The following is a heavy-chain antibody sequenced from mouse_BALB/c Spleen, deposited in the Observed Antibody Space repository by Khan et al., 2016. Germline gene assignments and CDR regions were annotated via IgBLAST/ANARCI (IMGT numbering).Heavy chain of an antibody. V-gene: IGHV3-1*02. CDR3: ATSSAGYWYYFDY. CDR1: GYSITSHYS. CDR2: INYSGST. J-gene: IGHJ2*01. Sequence: EVQLQESGPDLVTPSQSLSLTCTVTGYSITSHYSWHWIRHFPGNKLEWMGNINYSGSTNYNPSLKSRISITRDTSKNQFFLPLNSVTTEDIATYYCATSSAGYWYYFDYWGQGTARTVTS. D-gene: IGHD3-1*01.